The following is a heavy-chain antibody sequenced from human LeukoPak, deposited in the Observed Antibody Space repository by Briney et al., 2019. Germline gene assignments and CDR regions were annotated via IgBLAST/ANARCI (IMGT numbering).Heavy chain of an antibody. Sequence: PSETLSLTCTVSGGSISSGGYSWSWIRQHPGKGLEWIGYIYYSGSTYYNPSLKSRVTISVDTSKNQFSLKLSSVTAADTAVYYCARSEWSPATGGYYYYYGMDVWGQGTTVTVSS. J-gene: IGHJ6*02. V-gene: IGHV4-31*03. CDR3: ARSEWSPATGGYYYYYGMDV. D-gene: IGHD2-8*01. CDR2: IYYSGST. CDR1: GGSISSGGYS.